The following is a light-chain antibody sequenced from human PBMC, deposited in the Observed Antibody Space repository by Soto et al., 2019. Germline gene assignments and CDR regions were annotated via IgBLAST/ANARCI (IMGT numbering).Light chain of an antibody. J-gene: IGLJ1*01. CDR1: SSDVGAYNY. V-gene: IGLV2-14*01. CDR2: EVS. CDR3: ISYTSSSLYV. Sequence: QSALTQPASVSGSPGQSITISCTGTSSDVGAYNYVSWYQQHPGKAPKVMIFEVSHRPSGVSNRFSGSKSGNTASLTISGLQAEDEADYYCISYTSSSLYVFGTGTQLTVL.